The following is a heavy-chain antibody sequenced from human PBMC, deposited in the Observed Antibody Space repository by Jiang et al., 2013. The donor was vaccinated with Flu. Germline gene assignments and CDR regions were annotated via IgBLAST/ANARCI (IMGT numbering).Heavy chain of an antibody. CDR1: SSNSAA. CDR2: TFYRSKWYA. D-gene: IGHD1-26*01. Sequence: SSNSAAWNWIRQSPSRGLEWLGRTFYRSKWYADYAVSVRSRITINADTSSNQFSLHLNSVTPEDTAIYYCARGRSGTQASLFEYWGQGTLVTVSS. V-gene: IGHV6-1*01. CDR3: ARGRSGTQASLFEY. J-gene: IGHJ4*02.